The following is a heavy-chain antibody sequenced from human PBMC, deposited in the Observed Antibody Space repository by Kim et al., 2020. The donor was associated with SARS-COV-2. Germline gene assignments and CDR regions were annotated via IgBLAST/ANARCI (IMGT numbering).Heavy chain of an antibody. CDR2: TA. CDR3: ARDLEAGLGS. Sequence: TANHAQKCKGRVTMTADESTSTAYMELSSLRSEDTAVYYCARDLEAGLGSWDQGTLVTVSS. D-gene: IGHD2-15*01. V-gene: IGHV1-69*01. J-gene: IGHJ5*02.